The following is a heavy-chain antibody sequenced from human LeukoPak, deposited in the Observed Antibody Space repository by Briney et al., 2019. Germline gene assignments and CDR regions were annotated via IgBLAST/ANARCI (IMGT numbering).Heavy chain of an antibody. D-gene: IGHD3-10*01. CDR3: ARATGH. CDR2: INHSGST. J-gene: IGHJ4*02. V-gene: IGHV4-34*01. Sequence: SETLSLTCAVYGGSFSGGYCSWISQHPREGLECNWEINHSGSTTSNTSLKSRFTIPVATPKNQFFLKLSSLTAAATPVNYCARATGHWGQGTLVTVSS. CDR1: GGSFSGGY.